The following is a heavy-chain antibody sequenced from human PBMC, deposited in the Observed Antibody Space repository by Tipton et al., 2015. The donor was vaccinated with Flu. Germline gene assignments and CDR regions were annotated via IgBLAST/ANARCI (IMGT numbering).Heavy chain of an antibody. D-gene: IGHD6-6*01. CDR1: GYSFTSYW. CDR3: ARPFRVEYSSSSSHHYSYGMDV. J-gene: IGHJ6*02. CDR2: IYPGESDT. Sequence: QLVQSGAEVKKPGESLKISCKGSGYSFTSYWIGWVRQMPGKGLEWMGIIYPGESDTRYSPSFQGQVTISADKSISTAYLQWSSLKASDPAMYYCARPFRVEYSSSSSHHYSYGMDVWGQGTTVTVSS. V-gene: IGHV5-51*01.